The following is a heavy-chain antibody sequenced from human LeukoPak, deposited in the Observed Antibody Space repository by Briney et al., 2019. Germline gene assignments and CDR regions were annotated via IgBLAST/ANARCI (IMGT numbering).Heavy chain of an antibody. V-gene: IGHV1-2*06. CDR2: INPNSGGT. J-gene: IGHJ4*02. Sequence: ASVKVSCKASGYTFTSYYIHWLRQAPGQGLEWVGRINPNSGGTNYAQEFQGRVTMTWGTSITTAYMELSRLRSDDTAMYYCAREAGDGSGSYDYWGQGTLVTVSS. CDR1: GYTFTSYY. CDR3: AREAGDGSGSYDY. D-gene: IGHD3-10*01.